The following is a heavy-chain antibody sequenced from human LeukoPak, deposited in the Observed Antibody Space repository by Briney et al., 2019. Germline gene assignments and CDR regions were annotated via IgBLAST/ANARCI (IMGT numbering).Heavy chain of an antibody. CDR1: GFSFYTYG. J-gene: IGHJ6*02. CDR3: ATEVKAAAGIDTGSYYYNGMDV. D-gene: IGHD6-13*01. V-gene: IGHV3-33*01. Sequence: GGSLRLSCAVSGFSFYTYGIHWDRHAPGKGLEWVAVIWNDGSNKYYADSVKGRFTTSRDNSKNTLYLQMNSLRTEDTAVYFCATEVKAAAGIDTGSYYYNGMDVWGQGTTVTVSS. CDR2: IWNDGSNK.